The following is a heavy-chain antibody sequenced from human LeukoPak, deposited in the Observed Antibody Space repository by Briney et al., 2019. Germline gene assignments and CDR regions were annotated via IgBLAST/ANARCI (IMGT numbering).Heavy chain of an antibody. Sequence: ASVKVSCKASGYTFTTYGITWVRQAPGQGLEWMGWISVHNGNTNYAQKLQGRVTMTTDPSTSTAYMELRSLRSDDTAVYYCARGLGVPAYFDYWGQGTLVTVSS. CDR2: ISVHNGNT. CDR3: ARGLGVPAYFDY. D-gene: IGHD1-26*01. J-gene: IGHJ4*02. CDR1: GYTFTTYG. V-gene: IGHV1-18*01.